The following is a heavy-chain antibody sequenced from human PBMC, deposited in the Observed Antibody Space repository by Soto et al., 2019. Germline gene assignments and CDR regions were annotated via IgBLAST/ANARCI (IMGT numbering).Heavy chain of an antibody. CDR2: IIPIFGTT. Sequence: QVQLVQSGAEVKKPGSSVKISCKASGGTFSSYAISWVRQAPGQGLEWMGGIIPIFGTTNYALKFQGRVSINADNSTSTADMELSSLRSDDTAVYYCARPSSSSLENSYYYAVDVWGQGTTVIVS. CDR1: GGTFSSYA. J-gene: IGHJ6*02. V-gene: IGHV1-69*14. CDR3: ARPSSSSLENSYYYAVDV. D-gene: IGHD2-2*01.